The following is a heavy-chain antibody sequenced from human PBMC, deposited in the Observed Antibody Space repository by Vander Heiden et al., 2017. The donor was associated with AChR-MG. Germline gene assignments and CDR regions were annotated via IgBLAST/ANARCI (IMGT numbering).Heavy chain of an antibody. J-gene: IGHJ6*03. CDR3: ARGRSHCTGGVCHRYNYMDV. D-gene: IGHD2-8*02. CDR1: GGTFSTHA. Sequence: QVQLDQSGAEVKKSGSSVKVSCKASGGTFSTHAIIWVRQAPGQGLEWVGGISPMFGSANYAQKFQVRVTITADQSTSTAYMDLNSLRPDDTAVYYCARGRSHCTGGVCHRYNYMDVWGKGTTVTGSS. V-gene: IGHV1-69*01. CDR2: ISPMFGSA.